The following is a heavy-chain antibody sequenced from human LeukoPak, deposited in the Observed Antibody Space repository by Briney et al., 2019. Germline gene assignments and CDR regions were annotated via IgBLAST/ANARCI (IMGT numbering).Heavy chain of an antibody. CDR3: ARGRDEWGIVVVVAASRSSNYFDY. CDR1: VGSFSVYY. V-gene: IGHV4-34*01. Sequence: SESLSLTCAVYVGSFSVYYWSWIRQPPGRGREWIGEINHSGSTNYNPSLKSQVTIPVDTSKNQFSLKLSSVTAADTAVYYCARGRDEWGIVVVVAASRSSNYFDYWGQGTLVTVSS. CDR2: INHSGST. D-gene: IGHD2-15*01. J-gene: IGHJ4*02.